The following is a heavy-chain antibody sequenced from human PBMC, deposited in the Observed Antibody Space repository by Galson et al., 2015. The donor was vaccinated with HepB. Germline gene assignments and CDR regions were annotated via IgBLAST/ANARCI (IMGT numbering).Heavy chain of an antibody. CDR2: FDPEDGEK. Sequence: SVKVSCKVSGYTLTELSIHWVRQAPGRGLKWMGGFDPEDGEKIYAQKLQGRVTMTEDTSTDTAYMELSSLRSEDTAVYFCLTDTRGGNSGGFDFWGQGTLVTVSS. J-gene: IGHJ4*02. D-gene: IGHD4-23*01. CDR3: LTDTRGGNSGGFDF. CDR1: GYTLTELS. V-gene: IGHV1-24*01.